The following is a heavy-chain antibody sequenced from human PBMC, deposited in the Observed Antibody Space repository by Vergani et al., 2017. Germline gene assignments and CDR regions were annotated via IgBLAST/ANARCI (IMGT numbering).Heavy chain of an antibody. D-gene: IGHD3-10*01. J-gene: IGHJ6*02. CDR2: ISSSAYDM. Sequence: QEQLVESGGGLVKPGGSLRLSCAVSGFTFSDFQMAWIRQAPWKGLKWISSISSSAYDMYYEDSVKGRFTISRDNAKNTLYLQMNSLRAEDTGIYYCARDRKFAESWDRGMDVWGQGATVTVSS. CDR1: GFTFSDFQ. CDR3: ARDRKFAESWDRGMDV. V-gene: IGHV3-11*01.